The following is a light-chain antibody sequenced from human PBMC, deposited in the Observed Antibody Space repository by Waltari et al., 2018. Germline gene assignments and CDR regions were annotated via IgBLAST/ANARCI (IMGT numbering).Light chain of an antibody. CDR1: ALPTHY. Sequence: SYELTQPPSVSVSPGQTARIPCSGDALPTHYAYWYQQKPGQAPVLVIYKDSARPSGIPERFSGSSTGTTVTLTISGVQAEDEADYYCQSADSSGTYAVFGGGTQLTVL. J-gene: IGLJ7*01. V-gene: IGLV3-25*03. CDR3: QSADSSGTYAV. CDR2: KDS.